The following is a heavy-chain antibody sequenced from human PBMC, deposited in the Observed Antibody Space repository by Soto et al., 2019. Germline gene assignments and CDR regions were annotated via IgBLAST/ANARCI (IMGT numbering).Heavy chain of an antibody. Sequence: GESLKISCKGSGYSFTSYWISWVRQMPGKGLEWMGRIDPSDSYTNYSPSFQGHVTISADKSISTAYLQWSSLKASDTAMYYCARHRGCSSTSCRIWYFDLWGRGTLVTVLL. CDR3: ARHRGCSSTSCRIWYFDL. CDR2: IDPSDSYT. CDR1: GYSFTSYW. V-gene: IGHV5-10-1*01. J-gene: IGHJ2*01. D-gene: IGHD2-2*01.